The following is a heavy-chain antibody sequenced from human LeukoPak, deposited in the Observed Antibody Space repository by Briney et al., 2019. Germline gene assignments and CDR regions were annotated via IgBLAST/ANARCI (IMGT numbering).Heavy chain of an antibody. CDR3: ARTRSSGWWMRGYGMDV. CDR1: GGSISSSSYY. CDR2: IYYSGST. J-gene: IGHJ6*02. V-gene: IGHV4-39*07. D-gene: IGHD6-19*01. Sequence: SETLSLTCTVSGGSISSSSYYWGWIRQPPGKGLEWIGSIYYSGSTNYNPSLKSRVTISVDTSKNQFSLKLSSVTAADTAVYYCARTRSSGWWMRGYGMDVWGQGTTVTVSS.